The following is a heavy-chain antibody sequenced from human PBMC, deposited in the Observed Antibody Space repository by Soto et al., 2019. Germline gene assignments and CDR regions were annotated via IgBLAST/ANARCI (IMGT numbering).Heavy chain of an antibody. D-gene: IGHD2-21*01. CDR2: INPNGGST. J-gene: IGHJ4*02. CDR1: GYTFSNFG. V-gene: IGHV1-46*01. Sequence: QVQLVQSGAEVKKPGASLKVSCKASGYTFSNFGVSWVRQAPGQGLEWMAIINPNGGSTNYAQKFRGRVTVTSDTSTTTVSMELNSLGSDDTAVYFCARSLLQGDFWGQGTLVTVSS. CDR3: ARSLLQGDF.